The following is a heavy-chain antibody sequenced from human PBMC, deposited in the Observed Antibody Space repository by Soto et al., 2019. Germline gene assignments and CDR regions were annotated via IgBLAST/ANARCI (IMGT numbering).Heavy chain of an antibody. J-gene: IGHJ5*02. CDR1: GFTFSSYG. CDR3: AKDNCISTSCYRLYNWFDP. D-gene: IGHD2-2*01. CDR2: IAYDGSNK. V-gene: IGHV3-30*18. Sequence: QVQLVESGGGVVQPGRSLRLSCVASGFTFSSYGMHWVRQARGKGLEWVAVIAYDGSNKYYADSVKGRFTISRDNSKNPLYLQMNSLRAEDTAVYYCAKDNCISTSCYRLYNWFDPWGQGTLVTVSS.